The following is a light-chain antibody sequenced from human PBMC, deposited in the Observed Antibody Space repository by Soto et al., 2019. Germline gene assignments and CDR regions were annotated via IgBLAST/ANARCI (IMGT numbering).Light chain of an antibody. Sequence: QSVLTQPASVSGSPGQSITISCTGTGSDVAGYNYVSWYQQHPGKAPKLMIYEVSNRPSGVSNRFSASKSVNTASLTISGLQAEDEADYYCTSYTSSSSVVFGGGTKLTVL. CDR3: TSYTSSSSVV. J-gene: IGLJ3*02. V-gene: IGLV2-14*01. CDR2: EVS. CDR1: GSDVAGYNY.